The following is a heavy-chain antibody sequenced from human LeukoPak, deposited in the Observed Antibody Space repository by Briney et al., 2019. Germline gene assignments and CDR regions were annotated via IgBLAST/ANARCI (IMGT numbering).Heavy chain of an antibody. CDR3: ARDPLVYM. Sequence: GGSLRLSCVASGFTFSNYWMHWVRQVPNKDGSITNFADPVKGRFTISRDNAKNTVYLQMNSLRVEDTAVYYCARDPLVYMWGQGSLVTVSS. D-gene: IGHD2-2*02. V-gene: IGHV3-74*01. J-gene: IGHJ4*02. CDR2: NKDGSIT. CDR1: GFTFSNYW.